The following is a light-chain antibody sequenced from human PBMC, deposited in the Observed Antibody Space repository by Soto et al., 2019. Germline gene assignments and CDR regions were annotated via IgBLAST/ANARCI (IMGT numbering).Light chain of an antibody. CDR2: RNN. CDR1: SSNIGSNY. Sequence: QLVLTQPPSASGTPGQRVTISCSGSSSNIGSNYVYWYQQLPGTAPKLLIYRNNQRPSGVPDRFSGSKAGTSASLAISGLRSEDEADYYCAAWDGSLSGYVFGTGTKVTVL. CDR3: AAWDGSLSGYV. V-gene: IGLV1-47*01. J-gene: IGLJ1*01.